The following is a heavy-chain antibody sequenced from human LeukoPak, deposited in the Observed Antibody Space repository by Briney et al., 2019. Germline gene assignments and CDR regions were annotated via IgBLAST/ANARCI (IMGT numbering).Heavy chain of an antibody. D-gene: IGHD5-12*01. V-gene: IGHV3-33*01. J-gene: IGHJ4*02. CDR2: IWYDGSNK. CDR1: GLTFSSYG. Sequence: QPGRSLRLPCAASGLTFSSYGMHWVRQAPGKGLEWVAVIWYDGSNKYYADSVKGRFTISRDNSKNTLYLQMNSLGAEDTAVYYCARGGSGYDFNAGSDYWGQGTLVTVSS. CDR3: ARGGSGYDFNAGSDY.